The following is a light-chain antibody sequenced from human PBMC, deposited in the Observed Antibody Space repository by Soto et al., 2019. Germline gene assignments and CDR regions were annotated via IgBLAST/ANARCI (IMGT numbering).Light chain of an antibody. V-gene: IGKV1-39*01. Sequence: DLPMTQSPSSLSASVGDRVTITCRASQTISTYLNWYQQKPGKAPKLLIYAASTLHSGVPSRFSGSGSGTDFTLTITRLQPEDFATYYGHQSHGIPYTCGQGTKLEIK. CDR3: HQSHGIPYT. CDR2: AAS. CDR1: QTISTY. J-gene: IGKJ2*01.